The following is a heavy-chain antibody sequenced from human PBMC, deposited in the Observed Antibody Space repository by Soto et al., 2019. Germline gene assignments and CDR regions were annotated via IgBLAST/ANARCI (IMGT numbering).Heavy chain of an antibody. D-gene: IGHD4-17*01. Sequence: GGAPRLFLAAPWSSVHKENITWVPPTPGKGLEWVSVFQSDGSAHYADSVKGRFTISRDSSKNTLYLQMDSLRAEDTALYYCAAPHGDSEWYYLDYWGQGTLVTVSS. V-gene: IGHV3-53*01. J-gene: IGHJ4*02. CDR1: WSSVHKEN. CDR3: AAPHGDSEWYYLDY. CDR2: FQSDGSA.